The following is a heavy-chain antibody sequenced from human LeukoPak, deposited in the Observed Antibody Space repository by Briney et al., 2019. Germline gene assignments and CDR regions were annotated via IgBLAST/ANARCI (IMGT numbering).Heavy chain of an antibody. D-gene: IGHD3-10*02. V-gene: IGHV3-23*01. J-gene: IGHJ6*04. CDR3: AELGITMIGGV. Sequence: PGGSLRLSCAASGFSFSTYAMSWVRQIPGKGLEWVSAISGSDPGTYYADSVKGRFTISRDNAKNSLYLQMNSLRAEDTAVYYCAELGITMIGGVWGKGTTVTISS. CDR2: ISGSDPGT. CDR1: GFSFSTYA.